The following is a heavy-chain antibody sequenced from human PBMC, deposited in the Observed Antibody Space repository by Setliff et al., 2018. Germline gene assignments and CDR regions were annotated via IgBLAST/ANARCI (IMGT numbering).Heavy chain of an antibody. CDR2: ISYDGSNK. CDR3: ARERGDIVTTTSYYYYLDV. CDR1: GFTFSSYP. D-gene: IGHD5-12*01. Sequence: GGSLRLSCAASGFTFSSYPMHWVRQAPGKGLEWVAVISYDGSNKYYTDSVKGRFTISRDNSKNTLYLQMNGLRAEDTAVYYCARERGDIVTTTSYYYYLDVWGKGTTVTVSS. V-gene: IGHV3-30*10. J-gene: IGHJ6*03.